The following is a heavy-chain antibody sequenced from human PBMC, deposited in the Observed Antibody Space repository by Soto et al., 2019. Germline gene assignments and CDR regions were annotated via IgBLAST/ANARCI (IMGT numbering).Heavy chain of an antibody. CDR1: GFTFDQYT. CDR3: AKEMITFGDFNYYYMDV. Sequence: EVQLVESGGGLVQPGRYLRLSCAASGFTFDQYTMHWVRQAPGKGLEWVSSITWHSGTIGYADSVKGRFTISRDNAKNSLYLQMNSLRGEDTALYYCAKEMITFGDFNYYYMDVWGKGTTVTVSS. CDR2: ITWHSGTI. V-gene: IGHV3-9*01. J-gene: IGHJ6*03. D-gene: IGHD3-16*01.